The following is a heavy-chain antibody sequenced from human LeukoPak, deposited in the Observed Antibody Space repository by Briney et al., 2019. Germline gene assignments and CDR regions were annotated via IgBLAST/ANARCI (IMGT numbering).Heavy chain of an antibody. D-gene: IGHD6-6*01. CDR3: ATVPHSTSSDY. Sequence: SETLSLTCTVSGVSFSSYYWSWIRQPPGKGLEWIGYIYYSGSTNYNPSLKSRVTISVDTSKNQFSLKLSSVTAADTAVYYCATVPHSTSSDYWGRGTLVTVSS. CDR1: GVSFSSYY. CDR2: IYYSGST. J-gene: IGHJ4*02. V-gene: IGHV4-59*01.